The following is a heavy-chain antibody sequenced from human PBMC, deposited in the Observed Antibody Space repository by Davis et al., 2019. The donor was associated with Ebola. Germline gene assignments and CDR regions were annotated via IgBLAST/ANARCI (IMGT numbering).Heavy chain of an antibody. CDR2: ISSSGSTI. V-gene: IGHV3-11*01. CDR3: ARASAGVYQYYYGMDV. J-gene: IGHJ6*02. CDR1: GGSISSGGYY. Sequence: PSETLSLTCTVSGGSISSGGYYWGWIRQPPGKGLEWVSYISSSGSTIYYADSVKGRFTISRDNAKNSLYLQMNSLRAEDTAVYYCARASAGVYQYYYGMDVWGQGTTVTVSS. D-gene: IGHD2-2*01.